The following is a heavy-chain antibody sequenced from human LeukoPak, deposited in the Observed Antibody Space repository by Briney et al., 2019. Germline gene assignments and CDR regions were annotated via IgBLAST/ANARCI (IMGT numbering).Heavy chain of an antibody. D-gene: IGHD2-21*02. CDR3: ARRSYCGGDCTRSVHFYYAMDV. V-gene: IGHV5-51*01. J-gene: IGHJ6*02. Sequence: GESLKISCKGSGYIFTSYWIGWVRQMPGKGLEWMGIIYPGDSDIRYSPSFQGQVTISADKSISTAYLQWSSLKVSDSAIYYCARRSYCGGDCTRSVHFYYAMDVWGQGTTVTVSS. CDR1: GYIFTSYW. CDR2: IYPGDSDI.